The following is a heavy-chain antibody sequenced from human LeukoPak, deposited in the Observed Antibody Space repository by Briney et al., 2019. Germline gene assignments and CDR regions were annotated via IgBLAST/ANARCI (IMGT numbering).Heavy chain of an antibody. CDR1: GDSTSGGSYY. J-gene: IGHJ3*02. D-gene: IGHD3-10*02. CDR2: IHYSGRST. V-gene: IGHV4-31*03. CDR3: ARDVRGVAGAFQI. Sequence: SETLSLTCSVSGDSTSGGSYYWSWIRQHPGKGLEWIWYIHYSGRSTFYNPSLQSRLTISIDTSKNHFSLNLTSATAADTAVYFCARDVRGVAGAFQIWGQGTLVTVSS.